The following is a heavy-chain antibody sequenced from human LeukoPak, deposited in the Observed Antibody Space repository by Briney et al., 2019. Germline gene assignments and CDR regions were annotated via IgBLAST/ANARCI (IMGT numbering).Heavy chain of an antibody. CDR1: GFTFSTYA. D-gene: IGHD3-3*01. Sequence: GGSLRLFCAASGFTFSTYAMSWVRQAPGKGLEWVSAISGSGGSTYYADSVKGRFTISRDNSKNTLYLQMNSLRAEDTAVYYCAKEAWSGSISRLDYWGQGTLVTVSS. CDR3: AKEAWSGSISRLDY. V-gene: IGHV3-23*01. CDR2: ISGSGGST. J-gene: IGHJ4*02.